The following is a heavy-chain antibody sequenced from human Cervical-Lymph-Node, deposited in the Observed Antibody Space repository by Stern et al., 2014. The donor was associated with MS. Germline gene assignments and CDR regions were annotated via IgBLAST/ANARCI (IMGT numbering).Heavy chain of an antibody. CDR3: ATRTAPDY. J-gene: IGHJ4*02. V-gene: IGHV1-8*01. Sequence: VQLVESGAEVRKPGASVKVSCTASGYTFTTYDINWVRQATGQGLEWMGWMSPNSGKTAYAQKFQGRLTMTRDTSINTAYMELSGLKSEDTAVYYCATRTAPDYWGQGTLVTVSS. CDR1: GYTFTTYD. CDR2: MSPNSGKT.